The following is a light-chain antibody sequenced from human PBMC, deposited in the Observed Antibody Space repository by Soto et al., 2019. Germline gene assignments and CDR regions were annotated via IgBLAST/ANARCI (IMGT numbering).Light chain of an antibody. V-gene: IGLV1-40*01. Sequence: QSVLTQPPSVSGAPGQRVTISCTGSSSNIGAGYDVHWYQQLPGTAPKLLIYGNSNRPSGVPDRFSGSKSGTSASLAITGLQAEDEADYYCSSSAGIYHYLVFGGGTKVTVL. CDR1: SSNIGAGYD. J-gene: IGLJ3*02. CDR3: SSSAGIYHYLV. CDR2: GNS.